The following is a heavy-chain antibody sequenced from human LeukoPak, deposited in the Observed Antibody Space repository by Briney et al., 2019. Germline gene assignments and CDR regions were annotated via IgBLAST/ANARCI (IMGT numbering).Heavy chain of an antibody. J-gene: IGHJ4*02. CDR3: ARTRRNYYDSSGYYFDY. D-gene: IGHD3-22*01. CDR1: GGSFSGYY. Sequence: SGTLSLTCAVYGGSFSGYYWSWIRQPPGKGLEWIGEINHSGSTNYNPSLKSRVTISVDTSKNQFSLKLSSVTAADTAVYYCARTRRNYYDSSGYYFDYWGQGTLVTVSS. V-gene: IGHV4-34*01. CDR2: INHSGST.